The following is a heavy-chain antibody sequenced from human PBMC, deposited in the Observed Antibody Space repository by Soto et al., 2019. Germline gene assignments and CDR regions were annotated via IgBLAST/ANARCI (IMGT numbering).Heavy chain of an antibody. CDR3: ASVDSSSSLLFRNNYGMDV. V-gene: IGHV3-23*01. Sequence: GGSMRLSCAAAGFTFSGYAMSWVRQAPGKGLEWVSAISGSGGSTYYADSVKGRFTISRDNSKNTLYLQMNSLRAEDTAVYYCASVDSSSSLLFRNNYGMDVWGQGTTVTVSS. CDR1: GFTFSGYA. D-gene: IGHD6-6*01. CDR2: ISGSGGST. J-gene: IGHJ6*02.